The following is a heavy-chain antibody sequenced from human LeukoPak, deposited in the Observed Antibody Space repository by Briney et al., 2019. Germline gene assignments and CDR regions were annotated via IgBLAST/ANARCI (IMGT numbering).Heavy chain of an antibody. J-gene: IGHJ4*02. D-gene: IGHD3-16*01. CDR2: INDSGRT. CDR3: ARGRRATYDYIWGSPSNGYYFDY. Sequence: PSETLSLTCAVYGGSFSGYYWTWIRQPPGKGLEWTGEINDSGRTSYNPSLKSRVSISVHPSKNQFSLKLTSVTAADTAVYYCARGRRATYDYIWGSPSNGYYFDYWGQGTLVTVSS. CDR1: GGSFSGYY. V-gene: IGHV4-34*01.